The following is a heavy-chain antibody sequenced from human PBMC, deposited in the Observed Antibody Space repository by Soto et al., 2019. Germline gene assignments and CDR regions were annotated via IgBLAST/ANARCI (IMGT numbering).Heavy chain of an antibody. J-gene: IGHJ6*02. CDR2: ISSSSSTI. V-gene: IGHV3-48*02. CDR3: ARDPPLRYSGSYRYYYYGMDV. Sequence: GGSLRLSCAASGFTFSSYSMNWVRQAPGKGLEWVSYISSSSSTIYYADSVKGRFTISRDNAKNSLYLQMNSLRDEDTAVYYCARDPPLRYSGSYRYYYYGMDVWGQGTTVTVSS. CDR1: GFTFSSYS. D-gene: IGHD1-26*01.